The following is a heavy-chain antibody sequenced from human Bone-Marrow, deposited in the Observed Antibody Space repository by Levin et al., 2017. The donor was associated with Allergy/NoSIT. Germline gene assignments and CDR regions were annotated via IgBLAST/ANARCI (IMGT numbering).Heavy chain of an antibody. V-gene: IGHV3-11*01. CDR3: ARSGSGYGDAFDV. J-gene: IGHJ3*01. Sequence: PGGSLRLSCAASGFTFSDYYMNWIRQAPGRGLEWVSYISPSGTTIYYADSVKGRFTISRDNAKNSLYLQVNSLRAEDTALYYCARSGSGYGDAFDVWGQGTMVTVSS. D-gene: IGHD6-13*01. CDR1: GFTFSDYY. CDR2: ISPSGTTI.